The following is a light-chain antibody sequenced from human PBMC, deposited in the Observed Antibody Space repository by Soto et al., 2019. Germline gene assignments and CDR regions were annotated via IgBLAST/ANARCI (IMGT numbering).Light chain of an antibody. CDR2: DAP. J-gene: IGKJ4*01. Sequence: EIVLTQSPATLSLSPGNRATLSCRASESVSRYLAWYQQHPGQAPRLPIYDAPNRATGIPARFSGSGAGTDFTLAITSLEPEDFAVYYCKQRSNWPSSFGGGTKVVIK. CDR3: KQRSNWPSS. CDR1: ESVSRY. V-gene: IGKV3-11*01.